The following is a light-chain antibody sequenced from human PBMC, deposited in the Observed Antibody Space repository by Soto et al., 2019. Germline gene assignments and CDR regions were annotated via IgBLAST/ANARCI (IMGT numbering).Light chain of an antibody. Sequence: QSVLTQPPSVSGAPGQRVTISCTGSSSNIGAGFAGHWYQHLPLTAPQLLSYDDDNPPSGVPARFSASKSGTSASLVITGLQAEDEEYYYCQSHDSDGWVFGGGTKLTVL. J-gene: IGLJ3*02. CDR3: QSHDSDGWV. V-gene: IGLV1-40*01. CDR1: SSNIGAGFA. CDR2: DDD.